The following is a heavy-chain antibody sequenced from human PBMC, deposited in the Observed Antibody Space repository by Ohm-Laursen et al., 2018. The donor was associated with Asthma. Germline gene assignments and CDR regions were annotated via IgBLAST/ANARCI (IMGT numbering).Heavy chain of an antibody. CDR3: ARAQAYYDFWSGYYSWFDP. V-gene: IGHV4-4*02. D-gene: IGHD3-3*01. CDR2: IYHSGST. Sequence: TLTLTCAVSGGSISSSNWWSWVRQPPGKGLEWIGEIYHSGSTNYNPSLKSRVTISVDKSKNQFSQKLSSVTAADTAVYYCARAQAYYDFWSGYYSWFDPWGQGTLVTVSS. J-gene: IGHJ5*02. CDR1: GGSISSSNW.